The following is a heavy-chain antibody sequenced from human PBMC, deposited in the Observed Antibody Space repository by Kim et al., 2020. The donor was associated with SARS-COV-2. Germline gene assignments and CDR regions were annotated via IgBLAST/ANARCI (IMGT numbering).Heavy chain of an antibody. Sequence: SETLSLTCTVSGGSISSYYWSWIRQPPGKGLEWIGYIYYSGSTNYNPSLKSRVTISVDTSKNQFSLKLSSVTAADTAVYYCARQDRYYLFDIWGQGTMVTVSS. J-gene: IGHJ3*02. CDR3: ARQDRYYLFDI. D-gene: IGHD3-10*01. CDR1: GGSISSYY. CDR2: IYYSGST. V-gene: IGHV4-59*08.